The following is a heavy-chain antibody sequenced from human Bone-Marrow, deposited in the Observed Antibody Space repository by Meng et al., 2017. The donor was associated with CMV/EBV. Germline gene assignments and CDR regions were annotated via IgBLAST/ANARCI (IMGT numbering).Heavy chain of an antibody. CDR1: GGTFMSYT. CDR3: ARGYCSSTSCPREFDP. CDR2: IIPILGIA. D-gene: IGHD2-2*01. Sequence: GGTFMSYTISGGRQAPGQGLEWMGRIIPILGIANYAQKFQGRVTITADKSTSTAYMELSSLRSEDTAVYYCARGYCSSTSCPREFDPWGQGTLVTVSS. J-gene: IGHJ5*02. V-gene: IGHV1-69*02.